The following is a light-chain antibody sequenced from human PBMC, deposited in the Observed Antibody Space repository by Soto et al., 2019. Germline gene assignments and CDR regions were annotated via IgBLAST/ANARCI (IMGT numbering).Light chain of an antibody. Sequence: IVLTQSPDTLSLSPGERATLSCRASQSVSSNYLAWYQQKLGQAPRLLIYGASSRATGIPDRFSGSGSGTDFTLTISRLEPEDSAVYYCQQYGTSPGTFGQGTKVDIK. CDR3: QQYGTSPGT. V-gene: IGKV3-20*01. CDR1: QSVSSNY. J-gene: IGKJ2*01. CDR2: GAS.